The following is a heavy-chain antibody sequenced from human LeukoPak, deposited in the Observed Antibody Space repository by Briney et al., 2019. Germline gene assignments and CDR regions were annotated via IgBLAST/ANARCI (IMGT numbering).Heavy chain of an antibody. D-gene: IGHD3-10*01. CDR3: LAGGGY. CDR2: IKPDGSEK. V-gene: IGHV3-7*01. CDR1: GFTFSTYW. Sequence: GGSLRLSCAASGFTFSTYWISWVRQAPGKGLEWVASIKPDGSEKYYVDSVRGRFTISRDNAKNSLYLQMSSLRAEDTAVYYCLAGGGYWGQGTLVTVSS. J-gene: IGHJ4*02.